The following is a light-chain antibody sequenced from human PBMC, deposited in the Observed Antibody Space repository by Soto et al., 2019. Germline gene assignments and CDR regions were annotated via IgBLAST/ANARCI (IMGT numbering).Light chain of an antibody. CDR3: QHYNSYSEA. V-gene: IGKV2D-29*02. CDR2: EVS. CDR1: HSLLSSGGETY. J-gene: IGKJ1*01. Sequence: IVMSQTTLSLSVTPGQPAAISCRSSHSLLSSGGETYLFWYLQRPGQSPQLLIYEVSNRISAVPDRFSGSGSGTEFTLTISSLQPDDFATYYCQHYNSYSEAFGQGTKVAI.